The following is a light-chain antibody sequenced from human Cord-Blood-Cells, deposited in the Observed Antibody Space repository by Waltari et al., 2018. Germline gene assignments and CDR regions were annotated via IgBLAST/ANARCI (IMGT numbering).Light chain of an antibody. V-gene: IGLV2-23*01. J-gene: IGLJ3*02. CDR1: CSDVGSFNL. Sequence: QSALTLPASVSGSPGQSITIPCTGTCSDVGSFNLVSWYQQHPGKAPKLMIYEGSKRPSGVSNRFSGSKAGNTASLTISGLQAEDEADYYCCSYAGSSTWVFGGGTKLTVL. CDR3: CSYAGSSTWV. CDR2: EGS.